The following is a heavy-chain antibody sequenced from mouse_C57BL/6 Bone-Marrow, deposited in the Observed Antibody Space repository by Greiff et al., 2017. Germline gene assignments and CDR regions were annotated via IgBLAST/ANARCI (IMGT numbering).Heavy chain of an antibody. CDR1: GYTFTSYW. CDR2: IDPSDSYT. D-gene: IGHD3-2*02. J-gene: IGHJ2*01. Sequence: QVQLQQPGAELVMPGASVKLSCKASGYTFTSYWMHWVKQRPGQGLEWIGEIDPSDSYTNYNQKFKGKSTLTVDKSSSTAYMQLSSLTSADSAVYYCARESRQLRPYYFDYWGQGTTLTVSS. CDR3: ARESRQLRPYYFDY. V-gene: IGHV1-69*01.